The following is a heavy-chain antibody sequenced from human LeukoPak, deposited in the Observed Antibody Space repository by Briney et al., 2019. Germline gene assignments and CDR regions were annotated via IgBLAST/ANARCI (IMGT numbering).Heavy chain of an antibody. D-gene: IGHD6-19*01. V-gene: IGHV1-24*01. CDR1: GYTLTELS. Sequence: ASVKVSCKVSGYTLTELSMHWVRQAPGKGLEWMGGFDPEDGETIYAQKFQGRVTMTEDTSTDTAYMELSSLRSEDTAVYHCATGDKQWLADDAFDIWGQGTMVTVSS. J-gene: IGHJ3*02. CDR3: ATGDKQWLADDAFDI. CDR2: FDPEDGET.